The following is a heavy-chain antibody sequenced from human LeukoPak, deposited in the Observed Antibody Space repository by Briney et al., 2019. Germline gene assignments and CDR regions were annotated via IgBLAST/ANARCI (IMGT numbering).Heavy chain of an antibody. CDR3: ARVKTTMVREDY. J-gene: IGHJ4*02. CDR2: ISAYNGNT. Sequence: ASVKVSCKASGYTFTSYGISWVRQPPGQGQEWMGWISAYNGNTNNAQTPQGRVTMTTDTSTSTAYMELRSLRSDDTAVYYCARVKTTMVREDYWGQGTLVTVSS. CDR1: GYTFTSYG. V-gene: IGHV1-18*04. D-gene: IGHD3-10*01.